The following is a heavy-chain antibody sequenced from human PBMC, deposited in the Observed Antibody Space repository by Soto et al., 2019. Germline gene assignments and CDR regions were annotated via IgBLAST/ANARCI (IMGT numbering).Heavy chain of an antibody. D-gene: IGHD3-22*01. CDR3: ARVDYYDSSGYYGY. CDR2: ISGYNGNT. CDR1: GYTFTIYG. J-gene: IGHJ4*02. Sequence: QVQLVQSGAEVKKPGASVKVSCKASGYTFTIYGISWVRQAPGQGLEWMGRISGYNGNTDYAQNLQDRVTLTTDASTSSVYRELRSLRSDDKAVYYCARVDYYDSSGYYGYWGQGTLITVSS. V-gene: IGHV1-18*04.